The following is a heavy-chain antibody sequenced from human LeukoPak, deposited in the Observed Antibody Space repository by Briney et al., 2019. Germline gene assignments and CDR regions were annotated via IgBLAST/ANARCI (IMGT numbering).Heavy chain of an antibody. Sequence: SETLSLTCTVSGGSISSSSYYWGWIRQPPGKGLEWIGSIYYSGSTYYNPSLKSRVTISVDTSKNQFSLKLSSVTAADTAVYYCARHYSSGWEYYPVGYMDVWGKGTTVTISS. D-gene: IGHD6-19*01. V-gene: IGHV4-39*01. CDR3: ARHYSSGWEYYPVGYMDV. J-gene: IGHJ6*03. CDR1: GGSISSSSYY. CDR2: IYYSGST.